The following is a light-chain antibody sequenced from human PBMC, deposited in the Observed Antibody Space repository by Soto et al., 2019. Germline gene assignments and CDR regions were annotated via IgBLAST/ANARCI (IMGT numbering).Light chain of an antibody. Sequence: QSALTQPASVSGSPGQSITISCTGTSSAVGGYNYVSWYQQHPGKAPKLMIYDVSNRPSGVSNRFSGSKSGNTASLTISGLQAEDEADYYCSSYTSSSTLEVFGTGTKLTVL. J-gene: IGLJ1*01. V-gene: IGLV2-14*01. CDR3: SSYTSSSTLEV. CDR2: DVS. CDR1: SSAVGGYNY.